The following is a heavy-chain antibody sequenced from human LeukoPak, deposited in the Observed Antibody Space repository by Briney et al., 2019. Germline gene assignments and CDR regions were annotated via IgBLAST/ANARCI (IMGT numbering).Heavy chain of an antibody. CDR1: GGTFSSYA. J-gene: IGHJ6*02. V-gene: IGHV1-69*04. Sequence: EASVKVSCKASGGTFSSYAISWVRQAPGQGLEWMGRIIPILGIANYAQKFQGRVTITADKSTSTAYMELSSLRSEDTAVYYCARDRSLGGGNVDYYYYGMDVWGQGTTVTVSS. CDR2: IIPILGIA. CDR3: ARDRSLGGGNVDYYYYGMDV. D-gene: IGHD4-23*01.